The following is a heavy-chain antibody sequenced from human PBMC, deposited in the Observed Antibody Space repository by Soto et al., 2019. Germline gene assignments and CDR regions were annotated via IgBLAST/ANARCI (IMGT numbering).Heavy chain of an antibody. D-gene: IGHD5-18*01. Sequence: KTSETLSLTCTVSGGSISSGGYYWSWIRQHPGKGLEWIGYIYYSGSTYYNPSLKSRVTISVDTSKNQFSLKLSSVTAADTAVYYCASTSTAMVPTFDYWGQGTLVTVSS. CDR2: IYYSGST. J-gene: IGHJ4*02. V-gene: IGHV4-31*03. CDR1: GGSISSGGYY. CDR3: ASTSTAMVPTFDY.